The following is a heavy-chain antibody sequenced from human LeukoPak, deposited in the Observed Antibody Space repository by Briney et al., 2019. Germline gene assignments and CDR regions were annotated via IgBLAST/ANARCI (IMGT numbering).Heavy chain of an antibody. D-gene: IGHD4-17*01. J-gene: IGHJ3*02. CDR3: AKVNYGDYVAAFDI. V-gene: IGHV3-23*01. Sequence: GGSLRLSCAASGFTFSSYAMRWVRQAPGKGLEWVSGISVSGDSTYYVDSVKGRFTISRDNSKNTLYLQMNSLRAEDTAVYYCAKVNYGDYVAAFDIWGQGTMVTVSS. CDR1: GFTFSSYA. CDR2: ISVSGDST.